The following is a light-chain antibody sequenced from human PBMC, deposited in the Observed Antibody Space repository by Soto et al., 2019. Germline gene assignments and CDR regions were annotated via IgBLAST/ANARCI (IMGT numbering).Light chain of an antibody. CDR3: QQYGTSPP. CDR2: GAS. Sequence: EIVLTQSPGTLSLSPGERATLSCRASQSVSSSYLAWYQQKPGQAPSLLIYGASSRATGIPDRISGSGSGTDFTLTISRLEPDDSALYYCQQYGTSPPFGPGTRLEIK. V-gene: IGKV3-20*01. J-gene: IGKJ5*01. CDR1: QSVSSSY.